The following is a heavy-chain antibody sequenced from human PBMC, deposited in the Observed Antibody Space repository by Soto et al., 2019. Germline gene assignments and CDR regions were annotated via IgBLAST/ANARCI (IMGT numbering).Heavy chain of an antibody. D-gene: IGHD3-16*01. V-gene: IGHV3-74*03. CDR1: GFSLSPYW. CDR2: LSSDGFGA. CDR3: ARDLGGPDY. Sequence: LRLSCAASGFSLSPYWVHWVRQVPGRGLEWVARLSSDGFGAAYADSVKGRFFISRDIARNTLSLQMNSLRADDTAVYYCARDLGGPDYWGRGTSVTVSS. J-gene: IGHJ4*02.